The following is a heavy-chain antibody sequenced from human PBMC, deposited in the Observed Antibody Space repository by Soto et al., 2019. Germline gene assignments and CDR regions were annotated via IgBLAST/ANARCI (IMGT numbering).Heavy chain of an antibody. CDR3: ARVSGSYYYGMDV. J-gene: IGHJ6*02. CDR1: GGSISSGGYS. Sequence: ASGTLSLTCAVSGGSISSGGYSWSWIRQPPGKGLEWIGEIYHSGSTNFNPSLKSRVTISVDKSKNQFSLKLNSVTAADTAVYYCARVSGSYYYGMDVWGQGTTVIVSS. V-gene: IGHV4-30-2*01. CDR2: IYHSGST.